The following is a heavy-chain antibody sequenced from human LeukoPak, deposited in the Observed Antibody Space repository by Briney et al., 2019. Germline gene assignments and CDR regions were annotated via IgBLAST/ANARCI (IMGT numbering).Heavy chain of an antibody. CDR2: IYYSGST. D-gene: IGHD3-10*01. CDR1: GGSISSYY. CDR3: ARDTVYGSGSYSDY. J-gene: IGHJ4*02. Sequence: SETLSLTCTVSGGSISSYYWSWIRQPPGKGLEWIGYIYYSGSTNYNPSLKSRVTISVDTSKNQFSLKLSSVTAADTAVYYCARDTVYGSGSYSDYWGQGTLVTVSS. V-gene: IGHV4-59*01.